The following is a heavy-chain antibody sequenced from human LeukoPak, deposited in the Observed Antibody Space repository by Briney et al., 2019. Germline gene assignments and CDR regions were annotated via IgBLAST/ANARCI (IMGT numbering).Heavy chain of an antibody. Sequence: SETLSLTCTVSGGSISSHYWSWIRQSPGMGLQWIGYIYYSESTNYNPSLKSRVTISVDTSKNQFALKLSSVTAAYTAVYYCARYSGDSGIFDYWGQGTLVTVSS. J-gene: IGHJ4*02. CDR2: IYYSEST. CDR3: ARYSGDSGIFDY. CDR1: GGSISSHY. V-gene: IGHV4-59*08. D-gene: IGHD2-21*01.